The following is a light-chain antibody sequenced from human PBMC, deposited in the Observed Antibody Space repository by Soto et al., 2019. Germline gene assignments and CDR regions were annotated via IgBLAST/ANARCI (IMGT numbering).Light chain of an antibody. J-gene: IGLJ2*01. CDR3: PTYDSRLSASI. Sequence: QLVLTQPPSVSGAPGQKVNISCVGSSTNIGSYYGVHWYQQLPGAAPKLLIYDNSNRPSGVADRFSGSKSGTSASLASTGLQTDDEADYFCPTYDSRLSASIFGGGTKLTVL. CDR2: DNS. V-gene: IGLV1-40*01. CDR1: STNIGSYYG.